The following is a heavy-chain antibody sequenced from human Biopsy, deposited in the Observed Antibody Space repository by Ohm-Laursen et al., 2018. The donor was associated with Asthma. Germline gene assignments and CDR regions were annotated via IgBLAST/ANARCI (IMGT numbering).Heavy chain of an antibody. CDR3: ASDFPKDYVRYNFQF. J-gene: IGHJ4*02. CDR2: HDHEEGGT. D-gene: IGHD4-17*01. V-gene: IGHV1-24*01. Sequence: ASVKASCKISGYTLTDLSMHWVRQAPGQGLEWMGGHDHEEGGTVNARRFQGRVTMTEDTSTDTAYVELSSLSSDETAVYYCASDFPKDYVRYNFQFWGQGTLVTVSS. CDR1: GYTLTDLS.